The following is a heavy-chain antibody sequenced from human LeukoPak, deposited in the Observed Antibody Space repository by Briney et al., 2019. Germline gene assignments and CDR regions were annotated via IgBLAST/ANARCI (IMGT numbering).Heavy chain of an antibody. Sequence: GASVKVSCKASGYTFTSYDINWVRQATGQGLEWMGWMKPNSGDTGYAQKFQGRVTITRDTSIITAYMELSSLRSEDTAVYYCARGVPFAIFVVATSGWGQGTLVTVSS. CDR2: MKPNSGDT. V-gene: IGHV1-8*03. D-gene: IGHD3-3*01. J-gene: IGHJ4*02. CDR1: GYTFTSYD. CDR3: ARGVPFAIFVVATSG.